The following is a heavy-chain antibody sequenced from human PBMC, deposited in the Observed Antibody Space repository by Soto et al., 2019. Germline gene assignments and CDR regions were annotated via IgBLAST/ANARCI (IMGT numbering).Heavy chain of an antibody. Sequence: ASVKVSCKASGYTFTSYGISWVRQAPGQGLEWMGWISGYNGNKKYAQKLQGRVTMTTDTSTSTAYMELRSLRSDDTAVYYCSSDPHIFEHCCHGTLVTVPS. CDR2: ISGYNGNK. CDR1: GYTFTSYG. CDR3: SSDPHIFEH. J-gene: IGHJ4*01. V-gene: IGHV1-18*01.